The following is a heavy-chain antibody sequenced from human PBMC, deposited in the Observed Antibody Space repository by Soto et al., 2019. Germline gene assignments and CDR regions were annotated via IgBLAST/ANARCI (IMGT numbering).Heavy chain of an antibody. CDR1: GFTLSSYW. CDR3: ARDQTVAGPTTFDY. Sequence: GGSLRLSCEASGFTLSSYWMSWIRQAPGKGLEWVANTRQDGGQSYLVDSVQGRFTISRDNAKNSVYLQMNSLRAEDTAVYYCARDQTVAGPTTFDYCGQGTLVTVSS. CDR2: TRQDGGQS. D-gene: IGHD6-19*01. V-gene: IGHV3-7*01. J-gene: IGHJ4*02.